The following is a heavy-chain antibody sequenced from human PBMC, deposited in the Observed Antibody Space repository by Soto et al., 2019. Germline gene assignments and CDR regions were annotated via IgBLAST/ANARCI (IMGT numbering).Heavy chain of an antibody. V-gene: IGHV4-31*03. J-gene: IGHJ2*01. Sequence: QVQLQESGPGLVKPSQTLSLTCTVSGGSISSGGNYWSWIRQHPGKGREWIGYIYYSGSTYYNPSLKSRVTISVDTSKNQFSVKLSSVTAADTAVYYWARDPSVANYWYFDLWGRGTLVTVAS. CDR3: ARDPSVANYWYFDL. CDR1: GGSISSGGNY. CDR2: IYYSGST. D-gene: IGHD2-15*01.